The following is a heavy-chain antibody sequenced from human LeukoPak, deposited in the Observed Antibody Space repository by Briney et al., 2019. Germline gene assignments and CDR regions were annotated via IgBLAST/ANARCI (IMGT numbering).Heavy chain of an antibody. J-gene: IGHJ5*02. CDR2: ISSSSSTI. Sequence: PGGSLRLSCAASGFTFSSYTMNWVRQAPGKGLEWISYISSSSSTIYYADSVKGRFTISRDNAKNSLSLQMSSLRDEDTAVYYCARDRYCSGVTCYGWLDPWGQGTTVTVSS. CDR3: ARDRYCSGVTCYGWLDP. CDR1: GFTFSSYT. V-gene: IGHV3-48*02. D-gene: IGHD2-15*01.